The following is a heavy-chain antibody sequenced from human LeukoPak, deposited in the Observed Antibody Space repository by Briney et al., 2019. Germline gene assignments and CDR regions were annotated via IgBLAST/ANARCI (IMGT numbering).Heavy chain of an antibody. CDR3: SGGYCSGGSCNELDY. D-gene: IGHD2-15*01. CDR2: IWYDGSNK. Sequence: GGSLRLSCAASGFTFSSYGMHWVRQAPGKGLEWVAVIWYDGSNKYYADSVKGRFTISRDNSKNTLYLQMNSLRAEDTAVYYCSGGYCSGGSCNELDYWGQGTLVTVSS. J-gene: IGHJ4*02. V-gene: IGHV3-33*01. CDR1: GFTFSSYG.